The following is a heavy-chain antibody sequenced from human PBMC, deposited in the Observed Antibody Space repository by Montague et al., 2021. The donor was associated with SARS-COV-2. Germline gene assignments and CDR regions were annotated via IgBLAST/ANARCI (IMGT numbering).Heavy chain of an antibody. D-gene: IGHD3-10*01. Sequence: SETLSLTCAVPGGSLSGYYWSWIRQPPEKGLEWIGEINHSANTKYNPSLKSPVTISIDTSKNQFSLKMTSVTAADTATYYCASGIYPSGCHYHRYYYGLNIWGPGTTVIVSS. J-gene: IGHJ6*01. CDR3: ASGIYPSGCHYHRYYYGLNI. CDR2: INHSANT. CDR1: GGSLSGYY. V-gene: IGHV4-34*01.